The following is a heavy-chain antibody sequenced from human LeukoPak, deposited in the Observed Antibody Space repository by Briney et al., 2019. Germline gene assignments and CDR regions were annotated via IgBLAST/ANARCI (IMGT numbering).Heavy chain of an antibody. CDR3: ARAKSTKYYFDY. V-gene: IGHV3-30-3*01. CDR1: GFTFSSYA. Sequence: GGSLRLSCAASGFTFSSYAMHWVRQAPGKGLEWVAVISYDGSNKYYADTEKGRFTISRDNSKNTLYLQMNSLEAEDTAVYYCARAKSTKYYFDYWGQGTLVTVSS. CDR2: ISYDGSNK. J-gene: IGHJ4*02.